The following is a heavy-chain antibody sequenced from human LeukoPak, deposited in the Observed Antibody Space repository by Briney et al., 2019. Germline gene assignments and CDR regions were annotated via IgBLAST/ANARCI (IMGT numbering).Heavy chain of an antibody. CDR3: ARYYGSGSPVY. CDR1: GYTFTSYG. J-gene: IGHJ4*02. Sequence: ASVKVSCKASGYTFTSYGISWVRQAPGQGLEWMGWISASNGNTNYAQKLQGRVTMTTDTSTSTAHMELRSLRSDDTAVYYCARYYGSGSPVYWGQGTLVTVSS. CDR2: ISASNGNT. D-gene: IGHD3-10*01. V-gene: IGHV1-18*01.